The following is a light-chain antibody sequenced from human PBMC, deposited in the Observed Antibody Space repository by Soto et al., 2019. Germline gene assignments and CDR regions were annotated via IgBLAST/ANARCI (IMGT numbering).Light chain of an antibody. V-gene: IGKV3-20*01. J-gene: IGKJ1*01. CDR3: QQYHSSRWT. Sequence: EIVLTQSPGTLSSSPGERATLSCRASQSVSSSYLGWYQQKPGQAPRLLIYGASSRATGIPDRFSGSGSGTDFTLTISRLEPEDFAVYYCQQYHSSRWTFGQGTKVEIK. CDR1: QSVSSSY. CDR2: GAS.